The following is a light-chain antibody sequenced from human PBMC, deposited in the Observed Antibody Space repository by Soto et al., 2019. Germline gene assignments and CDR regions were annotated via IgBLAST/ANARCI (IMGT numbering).Light chain of an antibody. CDR1: SSDVGGYNY. CDR3: CSYAGSYTWV. V-gene: IGLV2-11*01. CDR2: DVS. Sequence: QSALTQPRSVSGSPGQSVTISCTGTSSDVGGYNYVSWYQQHPGKAPKLMIYDVSKRPSGVPDRFSGSKSGNTASLTISGRQAEDVAYYYGCSYAGSYTWVFGGGTKLTVL. J-gene: IGLJ3*02.